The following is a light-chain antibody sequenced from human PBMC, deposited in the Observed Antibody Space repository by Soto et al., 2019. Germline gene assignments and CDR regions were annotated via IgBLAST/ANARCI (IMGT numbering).Light chain of an antibody. CDR2: DVT. J-gene: IGLJ2*01. CDR1: SSDVGGYKF. V-gene: IGLV2-11*01. Sequence: QSALTQPRSVSGSPGQSVTIPCTGTSSDVGGYKFVSWYQQHPGRAPKLMIYDVTKRPSGVPDRFSGSKSGNTASLTISGLQAEDEADYHCCSFAGSYTLVFGGGTKLTVL. CDR3: CSFAGSYTLV.